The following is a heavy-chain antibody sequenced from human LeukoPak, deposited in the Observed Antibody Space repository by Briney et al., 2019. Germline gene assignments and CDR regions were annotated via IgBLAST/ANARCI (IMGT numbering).Heavy chain of an antibody. CDR2: MWYGGRDE. D-gene: IGHD2-2*03. CDR3: ARELDRTFGLDY. V-gene: IGHV3-33*01. J-gene: IGHJ4*02. Sequence: PGRSLRLSCAASGFTISTNVVHWVRQAPGKGLEWVAVMWYGGRDESYAASVKGRFTMSRDNSENTVYLQMNSLRVEDTAVYYCARELDRTFGLDYWGQGTLVTVSS. CDR1: GFTISTNV.